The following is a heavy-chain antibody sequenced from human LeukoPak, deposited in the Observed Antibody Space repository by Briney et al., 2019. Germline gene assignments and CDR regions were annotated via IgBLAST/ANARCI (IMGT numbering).Heavy chain of an antibody. CDR3: ARGGDGNWYFDL. V-gene: IGHV4-31*03. D-gene: IGHD5-24*01. Sequence: SETLSLTCTVSGASISSGGYYWSWIRQHPGKGLEWIGYIYYSGSTYYNPSLKSRVTISVDTSKNQFSLKLSSVTAADTAVYCCARGGDGNWYFDLWGRGTLVTVSS. CDR1: GASISSGGYY. J-gene: IGHJ2*01. CDR2: IYYSGST.